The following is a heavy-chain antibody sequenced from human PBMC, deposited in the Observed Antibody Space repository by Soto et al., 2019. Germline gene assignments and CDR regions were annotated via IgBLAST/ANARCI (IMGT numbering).Heavy chain of an antibody. CDR1: GYRFTNYW. CDR3: VRHDDSRGWYYFDS. J-gene: IGHJ4*02. V-gene: IGHV5-51*01. D-gene: IGHD3-22*01. Sequence: GESLKISCKGSGYRFTNYWIGWVRQMPGKGLEWMGIIYPGDSDTRYSSSFQGQVTISADKSINTAYLQWRSLKASDTAIYYCVRHDDSRGWYYFDSWGQGTLVTVSS. CDR2: IYPGDSDT.